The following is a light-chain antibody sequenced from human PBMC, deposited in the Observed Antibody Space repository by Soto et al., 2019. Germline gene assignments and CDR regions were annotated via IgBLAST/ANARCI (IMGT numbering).Light chain of an antibody. J-gene: IGKJ1*01. CDR1: QSISSW. Sequence: DIQMTQSPSTLSASVGDRVTITCRASQSISSWLAWYQQKPGKAPKLLIYDASSLECGVPSRLSGSGSGTEFTLTISSLQPDDFATYYCQQYNSYPWTFGQGTKVEIK. V-gene: IGKV1-5*01. CDR3: QQYNSYPWT. CDR2: DAS.